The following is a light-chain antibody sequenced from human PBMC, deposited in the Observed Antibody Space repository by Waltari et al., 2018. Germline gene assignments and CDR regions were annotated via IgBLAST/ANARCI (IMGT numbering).Light chain of an antibody. CDR2: QVS. CDR3: SSFAGSNAVL. V-gene: IGLV2-8*01. Sequence: QSALTQPPSASGSPGQSVTISCTGTSDDLGGYNYVSWYQQHPGKAPKFLIYQVSNRPSGVPDRFSGSKSGNTASLTVSGLQAEDEADYYCSSFAGSNAVLFGGGTKLTVL. CDR1: SDDLGGYNY. J-gene: IGLJ2*01.